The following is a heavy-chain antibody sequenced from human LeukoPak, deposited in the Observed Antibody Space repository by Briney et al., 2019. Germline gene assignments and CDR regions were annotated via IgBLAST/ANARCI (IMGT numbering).Heavy chain of an antibody. CDR1: GYTFTGYY. V-gene: IGHV1-2*02. CDR3: ATRGTTTMVRGVISY. CDR2: INPNSGGT. Sequence: ASVKVSCKASGYTFTGYYMHWVRQAPGQGLEWMGWINPNSGGTNYAQKFQGRVTMTRDTSISTAYMELSRLRSDDTAVYYCATRGTTTMVRGVISYWGQGTLVTVSS. D-gene: IGHD3-10*01. J-gene: IGHJ4*02.